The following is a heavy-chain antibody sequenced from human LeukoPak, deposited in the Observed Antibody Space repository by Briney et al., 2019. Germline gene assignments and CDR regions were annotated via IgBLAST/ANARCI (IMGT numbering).Heavy chain of an antibody. CDR3: ANYYGDYNGY. CDR2: IKEDGSVK. V-gene: IGHV3-7*03. J-gene: IGHJ4*02. D-gene: IGHD4-17*01. Sequence: GGSLRLSCTASGFIFSSHWMTWVRQSPGKGLEWVANIKEDGSVKYYVDSVKGRFTISRDNSKNTLYLQMNSLRAEDTAVYYCANYYGDYNGYWGQGTLVTVSS. CDR1: GFIFSSHW.